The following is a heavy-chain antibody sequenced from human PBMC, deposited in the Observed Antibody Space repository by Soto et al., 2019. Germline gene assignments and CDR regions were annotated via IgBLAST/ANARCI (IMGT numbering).Heavy chain of an antibody. CDR3: ARDAGGSYCSSTSCYGTDWFDP. D-gene: IGHD2-2*01. Sequence: AGSLRLSCAASGFTFSSYSMNWVRQAPGTGLEWVSSISSSSSYIYYADTVKGRFTISRDNAKNSLYLQMNSLRAEDTAVYYCARDAGGSYCSSTSCYGTDWFDPWGQGTLVTVSS. CDR2: ISSSSSYI. CDR1: GFTFSSYS. J-gene: IGHJ5*02. V-gene: IGHV3-21*01.